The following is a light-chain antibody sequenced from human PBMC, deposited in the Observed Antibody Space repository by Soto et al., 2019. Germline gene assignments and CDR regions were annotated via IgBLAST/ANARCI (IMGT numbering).Light chain of an antibody. CDR3: CSYSGSFYV. J-gene: IGLJ1*01. Sequence: QSALTQPRSVSGSPVQSVTISCTGTSSDGGGYNFVSWYQHHPGKAPKLMIDHVSQRPSGVPDRFSASKSGSTASLIISGLQAEDEADYYCCSYSGSFYVFGTGTKLTVL. V-gene: IGLV2-11*01. CDR2: HVS. CDR1: SSDGGGYNF.